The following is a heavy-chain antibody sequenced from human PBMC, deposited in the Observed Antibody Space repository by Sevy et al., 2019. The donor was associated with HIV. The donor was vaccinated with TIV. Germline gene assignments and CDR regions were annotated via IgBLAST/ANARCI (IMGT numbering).Heavy chain of an antibody. CDR1: GFTFSNYW. CDR3: ASSVNSGWYGAFDI. Sequence: GGSLRLSCAVSGFTFSNYWMSWVRQAPGKGLEWVANINEDRSEKYYVGSVKGRFTISRDNARNSLYLEMNNLRTEDTAVYYCASSVNSGWYGAFDIWGQGTMVTVSS. J-gene: IGHJ3*02. CDR2: INEDRSEK. D-gene: IGHD6-19*01. V-gene: IGHV3-7*01.